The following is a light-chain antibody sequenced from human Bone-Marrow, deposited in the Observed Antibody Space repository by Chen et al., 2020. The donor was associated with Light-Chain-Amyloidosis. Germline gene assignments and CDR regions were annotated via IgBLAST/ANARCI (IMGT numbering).Light chain of an antibody. V-gene: IGLV2-14*01. CDR3: SSYTITNTLV. CDR2: EGT. J-gene: IGLJ1*01. Sequence: SALTQPASVSGSPGQSITISCTGTSSDVGGDNHVSWHQQHPDKAPKLSIYEGTNRPSWVPDRFSGSKSDNTASLTISGLQTEDEADYFCSSYTITNTLVFGSGTRVTVL. CDR1: SSDVGGDNH.